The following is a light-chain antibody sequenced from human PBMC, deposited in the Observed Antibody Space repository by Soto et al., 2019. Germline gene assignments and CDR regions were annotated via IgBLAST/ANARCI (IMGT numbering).Light chain of an antibody. CDR3: LLSYSGARYV. CDR2: DTS. Sequence: QAVVTQEPSLTVSPGGTVTLTCGSSTGAVTSGHYPYWFQQKPGQAPRTLIYDTSNKHSWTPARFSGSLLGGKAALTLSGAQPEDEAEYYCLLSYSGARYVCGTRTKVTVL. CDR1: TGAVTSGHY. V-gene: IGLV7-46*01. J-gene: IGLJ1*01.